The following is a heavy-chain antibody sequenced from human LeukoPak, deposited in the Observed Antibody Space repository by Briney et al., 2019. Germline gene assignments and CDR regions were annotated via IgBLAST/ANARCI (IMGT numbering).Heavy chain of an antibody. V-gene: IGHV4-39*01. Sequence: PSETLSLTCTDSGDSITSTILYSVSIRQSPGKGLEWVGSSYYSGSTYYNPSLKSRVTISVDTSRNQFSLNQRSVAAADTALYYCAKLRVNTDGFRLDWSNPWGQGTLVAVST. D-gene: IGHD5-24*01. CDR3: AKLRVNTDGFRLDWSNP. J-gene: IGHJ5*02. CDR2: SYYSGST. CDR1: GDSITSTILY.